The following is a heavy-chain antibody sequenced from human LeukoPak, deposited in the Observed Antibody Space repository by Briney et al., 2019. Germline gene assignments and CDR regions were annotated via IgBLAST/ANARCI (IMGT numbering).Heavy chain of an antibody. CDR3: ARGGYDSGSYYKGPLYYFDY. V-gene: IGHV3-53*01. CDR1: GFTFDDYA. Sequence: SGGSLRLSCAASGFTFDDYAMHWVRQAPGKGLEWVSVIYSGGATYYTDSVKGGFTISRDNSKNTLYLQMNSLRAEDTAVYYCARGGYDSGSYYKGPLYYFDYWGQGTLVTVSS. CDR2: IYSGGAT. J-gene: IGHJ4*02. D-gene: IGHD3-10*01.